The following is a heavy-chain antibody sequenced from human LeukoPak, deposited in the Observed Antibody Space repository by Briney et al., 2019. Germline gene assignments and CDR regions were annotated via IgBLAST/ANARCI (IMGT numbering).Heavy chain of an antibody. CDR1: GYTFTDFY. Sequence: ASVKVSCKASGYTFTDFYVHWVRQAPGQGPEWVGWINPGSGDTNQAQKFQDRVTLTRDTSITTAYMEMRRLTLDDTAIYYCARGLRGRDFWGHGTRVTVSS. V-gene: IGHV1-2*02. CDR3: ARGLRGRDF. CDR2: INPGSGDT. D-gene: IGHD3-16*01. J-gene: IGHJ4*01.